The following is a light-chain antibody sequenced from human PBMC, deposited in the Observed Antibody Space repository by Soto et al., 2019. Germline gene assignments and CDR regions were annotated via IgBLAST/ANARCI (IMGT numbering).Light chain of an antibody. V-gene: IGKV3-20*01. CDR2: GFS. CDR1: QSVTTGY. CDR3: QQYTRSPT. J-gene: IGKJ5*01. Sequence: EIGLTQSPGTLSLSPGERATLSCRASQSVTTGYLAWYQQKPGQAPRLLIYGFSTRATGIPDRFSGSGSGTDFTLTISRLEPEDFAVYYCQQYTRSPTFGQGTRLEIK.